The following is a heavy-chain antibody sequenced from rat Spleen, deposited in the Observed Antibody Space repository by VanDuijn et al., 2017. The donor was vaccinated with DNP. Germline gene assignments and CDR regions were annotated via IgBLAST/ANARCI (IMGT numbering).Heavy chain of an antibody. CDR1: GFSLTSYG. J-gene: IGHJ3*01. Sequence: QVQLVESGPGLVQPSQTLSLTCTVSGFSLTSYGVSWVRQPPGKGLEWIAGISSDGNTYYNSVLKSRLSISRDTSKSQVFLKMNSLQTEDTAIYFCTRDWSRGPLAYWGQGTLVTVSS. CDR2: ISSDGNT. CDR3: TRDWSRGPLAY. V-gene: IGHV2S12*01. D-gene: IGHD4-3*01.